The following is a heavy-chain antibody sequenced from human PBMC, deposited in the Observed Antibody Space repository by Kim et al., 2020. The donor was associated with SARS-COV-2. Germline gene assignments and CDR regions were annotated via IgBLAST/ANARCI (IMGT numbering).Heavy chain of an antibody. CDR1: GFTFSSYA. Sequence: GGSLRLSCAASGFTFSSYAMHWVRQAPGKGLEWVAVISYDGSNKYYADSVKGRFTISRDNSKNTLYLQMNSLRAEDTAVYYCARPQGGSYMTAFGYWGQG. CDR3: ARPQGGSYMTAFGY. V-gene: IGHV3-30-3*01. CDR2: ISYDGSNK. D-gene: IGHD1-26*01. J-gene: IGHJ4*02.